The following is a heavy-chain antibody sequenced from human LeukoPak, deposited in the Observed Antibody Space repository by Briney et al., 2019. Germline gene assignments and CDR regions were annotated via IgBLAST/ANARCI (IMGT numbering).Heavy chain of an antibody. CDR3: ARSWVAGYGTVLDY. V-gene: IGHV5-51*01. D-gene: IGHD6-19*01. J-gene: IGHJ4*02. CDR2: IYPGDSDARYT. CDR1: EYSFTNYW. Sequence: GESLKISCKGSEYSFTNYWIAWVRQMPGQGLEWMGIIYPGDSDARYTRYSPSFQGQVTISADKSISTAYLQWSSLKASDSATYYCARSWVAGYGTVLDYWGQGTLVTVSS.